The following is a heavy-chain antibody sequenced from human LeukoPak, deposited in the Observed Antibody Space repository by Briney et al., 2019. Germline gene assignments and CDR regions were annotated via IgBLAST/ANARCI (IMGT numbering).Heavy chain of an antibody. J-gene: IGHJ4*02. CDR3: ARISGSYYPVDY. CDR1: GYTFTSYA. Sequence: ASVKVSCKASGYTFTSYAMNWVRQAPGQGLEWMGWISAYNGNTNYAQKLQGRVTMTTDTSTSTAYMELRSLRSDDTAVYYCARISGSYYPVDYWGQGTLVTVSS. V-gene: IGHV1-18*01. D-gene: IGHD1-26*01. CDR2: ISAYNGNT.